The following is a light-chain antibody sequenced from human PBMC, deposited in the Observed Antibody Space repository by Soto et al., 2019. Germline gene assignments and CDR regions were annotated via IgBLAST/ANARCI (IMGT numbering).Light chain of an antibody. Sequence: PGEIATLSCMTSQTVSITYLTWYQHKPGQAPRLLIFGASKRATGIPDRFSGSGSGRDFTLTISGLEPEDFAVYYCQQYGSSPLISFGQGTRLEIK. J-gene: IGKJ5*01. CDR2: GAS. CDR3: QQYGSSPLIS. CDR1: QTVSITY. V-gene: IGKV3-20*01.